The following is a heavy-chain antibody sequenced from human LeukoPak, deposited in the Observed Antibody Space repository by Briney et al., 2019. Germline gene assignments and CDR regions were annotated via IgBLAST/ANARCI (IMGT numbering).Heavy chain of an antibody. CDR1: GGSISSNY. V-gene: IGHV4-59*01. CDR2: IYYSGST. D-gene: IGHD6-19*01. Sequence: PSETLSLTCTVSGGSISSNYWSWIRQPPGKGLEWIGYIYYSGSTNYNPSLKSRVTISVDTSKNQFSLKLSPVTAADTAVYYCAREGDSSGWYFDYWGQGTLVTVSS. J-gene: IGHJ4*02. CDR3: AREGDSSGWYFDY.